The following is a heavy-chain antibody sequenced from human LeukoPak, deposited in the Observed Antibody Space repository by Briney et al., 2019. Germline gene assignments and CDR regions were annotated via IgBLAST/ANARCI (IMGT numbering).Heavy chain of an antibody. CDR2: IIPIFGTA. CDR1: GYTFTSYA. J-gene: IGHJ3*02. Sequence: GASVKVSCKASGYTFTSYAISWVRQAPGQGLEWMGGIIPIFGTANYAQKFQGRVTITADESTSTAYMELSSLRSEDTAVYYCARSLLGYYYDSSGYRDAFDIWGQGTMVTVSS. CDR3: ARSLLGYYYDSSGYRDAFDI. V-gene: IGHV1-69*13. D-gene: IGHD3-22*01.